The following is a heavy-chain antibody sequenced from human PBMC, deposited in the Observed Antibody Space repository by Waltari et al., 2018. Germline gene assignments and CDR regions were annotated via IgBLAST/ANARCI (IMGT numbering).Heavy chain of an antibody. CDR3: TRDLYGSGGDYFDP. CDR1: GFSFNLYG. D-gene: IGHD6-19*01. CDR2: IWYDGTNK. V-gene: IGHV3-33*01. J-gene: IGHJ4*02. Sequence: QVQLVESGGGVVQPGTSLRLSCGASGFSFNLYGMHWVRQAPGRGLEWISLIWYDGTNKYYGDSVKGRFAISKDNSKNTLYLEMASLRTDDTAVYYCTRDLYGSGGDYFDPWGQGTLVTVSS.